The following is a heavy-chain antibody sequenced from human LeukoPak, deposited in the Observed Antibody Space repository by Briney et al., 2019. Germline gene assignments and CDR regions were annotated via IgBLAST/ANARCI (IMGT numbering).Heavy chain of an antibody. CDR1: RFTFSSYG. CDR3: VRGGPSSSSSISMDV. Sequence: GGSLRLSCAASRFTFSSYGMSWVRQAPGKGLEWVSGISGSGGTTYYADSVKGRFTISRDNAKNTLCLQMNSLRPEDTAVYYCVRGGPSSSSSISMDVWGEGTTVTVSS. V-gene: IGHV3-23*01. CDR2: ISGSGGTT. J-gene: IGHJ6*03. D-gene: IGHD2-2*01.